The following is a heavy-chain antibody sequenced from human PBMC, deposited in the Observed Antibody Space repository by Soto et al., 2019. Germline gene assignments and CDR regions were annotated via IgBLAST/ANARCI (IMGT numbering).Heavy chain of an antibody. J-gene: IGHJ1*01. CDR2: ISGSGDT. Sequence: EVQLLESGGGLVQPGGSLRLSCAASGLTFSSYGMTWVRQAPGKGLEWVSAISGSGDTYNVDSLKGRFTISRDNSKSTRFLQMNSLRADDKAVYYCATYGGDSGGFEYFKYWGQGTLVTVSS. CDR3: ATYGGDSGGFEYFKY. CDR1: GLTFSSYG. V-gene: IGHV3-23*01. D-gene: IGHD2-21*02.